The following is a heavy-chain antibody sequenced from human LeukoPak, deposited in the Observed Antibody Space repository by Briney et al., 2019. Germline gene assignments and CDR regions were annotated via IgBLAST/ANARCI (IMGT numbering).Heavy chain of an antibody. CDR3: ARDSGSYFPGGMDV. V-gene: IGHV4-4*07. D-gene: IGHD1-26*01. CDR2: IYTSGST. J-gene: IGHJ6*02. Sequence: PSKTLSLTCTVSGGSISSYYWSWIRQPAGKGLEWIGRIYTSGSTNYNPSLKSRVTMSVDTSKNQFSLKLSSVTAADTAVYYCARDSGSYFPGGMDVWGQGTTVTVSS. CDR1: GGSISSYY.